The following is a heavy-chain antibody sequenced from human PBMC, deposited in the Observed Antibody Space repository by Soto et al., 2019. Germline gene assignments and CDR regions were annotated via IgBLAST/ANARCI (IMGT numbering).Heavy chain of an antibody. V-gene: IGHV5-10-1*01. CDR1: GYSFTSYW. CDR3: ARVPTYYYYGMDV. J-gene: IGHJ6*02. Sequence: ESLTISCTGSGYSFTSYWISLVRQMPGKGLEWMGKINPSDSCTDYGPSFQGHVTFSADKSISTVYLQWSSLKASDTAMYYCARVPTYYYYGMDVWGQGTTVTVSS. CDR2: INPSDSCT.